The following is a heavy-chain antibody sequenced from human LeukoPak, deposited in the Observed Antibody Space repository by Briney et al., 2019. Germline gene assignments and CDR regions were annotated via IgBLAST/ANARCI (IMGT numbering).Heavy chain of an antibody. Sequence: PGGSLRLSCAASGFTFSSYSMNWVRQAPGKGLEWVSSISSSSSYIYYADSVKGRFTISRDNAKNSLYLQMNSLGAEDTAVYYCARDAQWQVPEGYFYYMDVWGKGTTVTVSS. CDR1: GFTFSSYS. V-gene: IGHV3-21*01. D-gene: IGHD6-19*01. CDR2: ISSSSSYI. CDR3: ARDAQWQVPEGYFYYMDV. J-gene: IGHJ6*03.